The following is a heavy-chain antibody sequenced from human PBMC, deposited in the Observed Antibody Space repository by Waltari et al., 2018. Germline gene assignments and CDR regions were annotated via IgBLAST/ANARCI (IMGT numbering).Heavy chain of an antibody. CDR1: GGSFSGYY. V-gene: IGHV4-34*01. CDR3: ARALYCSSTSCPKGPYFDY. Sequence: QVQLQQWGAGLLKPSETLSLTCAVYGGSFSGYYWSWIRQPPGKGLEWIGEINHSGSTNYNPSLKSRVTISVDTSKNQFSLKLSSVTAADTAVYYCARALYCSSTSCPKGPYFDYWGQGTLVTVSS. J-gene: IGHJ4*02. CDR2: INHSGST. D-gene: IGHD2-2*01.